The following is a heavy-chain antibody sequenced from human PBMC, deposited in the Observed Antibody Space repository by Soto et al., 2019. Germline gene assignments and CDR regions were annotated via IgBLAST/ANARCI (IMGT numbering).Heavy chain of an antibody. CDR3: PRCEQYHRTAYSFDF. D-gene: IGHD4-4*01. CDR1: GFTVSSNS. Sequence: PGGSLRLSCAASGFTVSSNSMSWVRHAPGKGLEWVSVIYSGGSTYYADSVKSQFTVSIDKSKTTLYLCMYNPRPEEIAVHSCPRCEQYHRTAYSFDFCCPGLLVT. CDR2: IYSGGST. V-gene: IGHV3-53*05. J-gene: IGHJ4*02.